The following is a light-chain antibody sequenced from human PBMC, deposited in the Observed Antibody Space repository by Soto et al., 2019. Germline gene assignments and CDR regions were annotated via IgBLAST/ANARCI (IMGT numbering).Light chain of an antibody. CDR3: QQHNKWPLT. CDR1: QSVNSN. V-gene: IGKV3D-15*01. CDR2: GVS. Sequence: EIVMTQSPATLSVSPGERATLSCRASQSVNSNLAWYQQKPGQAPRLLIYGVSTRATGIPARFSATGSGTEFTLTISSLESEDFAVYYCQQHNKWPLTFGQGTRVE. J-gene: IGKJ5*01.